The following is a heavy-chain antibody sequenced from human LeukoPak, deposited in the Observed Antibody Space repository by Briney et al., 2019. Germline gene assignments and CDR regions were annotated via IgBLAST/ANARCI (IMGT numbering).Heavy chain of an antibody. J-gene: IGHJ3*02. CDR2: ISAYNGNT. CDR1: GYTFISYG. CDR3: ARVGYSYGYGAFDI. V-gene: IGHV1-18*01. Sequence: ASVKVSCKASGYTFISYGISWVRQAPGQGLEWMGWISAYNGNTNYAQKLQGRVTMTTDTSTSTAYMELRSLRSDDTAVYYCARVGYSYGYGAFDIWGQGTMVTVSS. D-gene: IGHD5-18*01.